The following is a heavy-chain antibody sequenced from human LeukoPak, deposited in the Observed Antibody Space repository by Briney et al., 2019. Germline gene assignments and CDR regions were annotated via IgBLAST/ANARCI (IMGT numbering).Heavy chain of an antibody. CDR2: IYTSGST. J-gene: IGHJ4*02. CDR1: GGSTSSGSYY. V-gene: IGHV4-61*02. CDR3: ARERRDRYYFDY. Sequence: PSETLSLTCTVSGGSTSSGSYYWSWIRQPAGKGLEWIGRIYTSGSTNYNPSLKSRVTISVDTSKNQFSLKLSSVTAADTAVYYCARERRDRYYFDYWGQGTLVTVSS.